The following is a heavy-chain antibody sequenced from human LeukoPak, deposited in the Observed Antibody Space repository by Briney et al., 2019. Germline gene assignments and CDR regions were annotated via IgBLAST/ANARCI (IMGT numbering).Heavy chain of an antibody. CDR1: GYTFTSYD. V-gene: IGHV1-8*01. CDR2: VNPNSGNT. CDR3: ARGFRMSGVRGVTFDY. Sequence: GAPVKVSCKASGYTFTSYDINWVRQATGQGLEWMGWVNPNSGNTGYAQKFQGRVTMTRNTSITTAYMELSSLRSEDTAVYYCARGFRMSGVRGVTFDYWGQGSLVTVSS. J-gene: IGHJ4*02. D-gene: IGHD3-10*01.